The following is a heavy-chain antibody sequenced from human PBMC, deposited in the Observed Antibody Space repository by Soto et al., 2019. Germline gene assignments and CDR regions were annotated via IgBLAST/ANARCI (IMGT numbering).Heavy chain of an antibody. J-gene: IGHJ6*02. D-gene: IGHD6-13*01. Sequence: GESLKISCKGSGYSFTSYWIGWVRQMPGKGLEWMGIIYPGDSDTRYSPSFQGQVTISADKSISTAYLQWSSLKASDTAMYYCARQQSSSWYPYYYYYGMDVWGQGTTVTVSS. CDR2: IYPGDSDT. CDR1: GYSFTSYW. CDR3: ARQQSSSWYPYYYYYGMDV. V-gene: IGHV5-51*01.